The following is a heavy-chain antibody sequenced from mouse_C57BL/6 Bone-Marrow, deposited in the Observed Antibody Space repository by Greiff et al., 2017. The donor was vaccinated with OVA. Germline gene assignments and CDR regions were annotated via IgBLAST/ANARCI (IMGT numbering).Heavy chain of an antibody. V-gene: IGHV5-6*01. Sequence: EVQGVESGGDLVKPGGSLKLSCAASGFTFSSYGMSWVRQTPDPRLAWVATISSGGSYTYYPASVKGRFTISRDNAKNTLYLQMSSLKTEDTAMYYCARDGVGLFAYWGQGTLVTVSA. D-gene: IGHD4-1*01. CDR1: GFTFSSYG. J-gene: IGHJ3*01. CDR3: ARDGVGLFAY. CDR2: ISSGGSYT.